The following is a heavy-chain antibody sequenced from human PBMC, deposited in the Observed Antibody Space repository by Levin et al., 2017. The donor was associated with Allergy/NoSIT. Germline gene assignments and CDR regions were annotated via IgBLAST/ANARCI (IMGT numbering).Heavy chain of an antibody. CDR3: ASTLSGNTYYYDSRGDGGVDY. CDR1: GFTFSSYA. CDR2: ISYDGSNK. J-gene: IGHJ4*02. V-gene: IGHV3-30*04. D-gene: IGHD3-22*01. Sequence: GGSLRLSCAASGFTFSSYAMHWVRQAPGKGLEWVAVISYDGSNKYYADSVKGRFTISRDNSKNTLYLQMNSLRAEDTAVYYCASTLSGNTYYYDSRGDGGVDYWGQGTLVTVSS.